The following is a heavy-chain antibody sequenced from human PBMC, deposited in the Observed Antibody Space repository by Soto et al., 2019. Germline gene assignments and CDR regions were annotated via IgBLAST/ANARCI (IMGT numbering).Heavy chain of an antibody. CDR1: GYTFTSYY. D-gene: IGHD3-10*01. Sequence: ASVKVSCKASGYTFTSYYMHWVRQAPGQGLEWMGIINPSGGSTSYAQKFQGRVTMTRDTSTSTVYMELSSLRSEDTAVYYCARDGYYYGSGSYYLVDYWGQGTLVTVSS. J-gene: IGHJ4*02. V-gene: IGHV1-46*03. CDR3: ARDGYYYGSGSYYLVDY. CDR2: INPSGGST.